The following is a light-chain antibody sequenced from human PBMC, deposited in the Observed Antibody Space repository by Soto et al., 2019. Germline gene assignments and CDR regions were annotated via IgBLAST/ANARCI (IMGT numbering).Light chain of an antibody. J-gene: IGKJ1*01. CDR2: DAS. CDR1: QSVSIN. CDR3: QQYSNWPQT. V-gene: IGKV3-15*01. Sequence: DIVMTQSPATLSASPGESATLSCRASQSVSINLAWYHQKPGQAPRLLIYDASTRASGITARFSGSGSGTEFTLTISRLQSEDFAVYYCQQYSNWPQTFGQGTKVDIK.